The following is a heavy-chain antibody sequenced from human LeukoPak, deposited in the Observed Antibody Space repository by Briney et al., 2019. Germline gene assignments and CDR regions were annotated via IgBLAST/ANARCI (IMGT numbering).Heavy chain of an antibody. CDR2: ISWNSGSI. CDR3: AKDKRSGTTNYYGMDV. J-gene: IGHJ6*02. V-gene: IGHV3-9*01. D-gene: IGHD1-1*01. Sequence: GRSLRLSCAASGFTFDDYAMHWVRQAPGKGLEWVSGISWNSGSIGYADSVKGRFTISRDNAKNSLYLQMNSLRAEDTALYYCAKDKRSGTTNYYGMDVWGQGTTVTVSS. CDR1: GFTFDDYA.